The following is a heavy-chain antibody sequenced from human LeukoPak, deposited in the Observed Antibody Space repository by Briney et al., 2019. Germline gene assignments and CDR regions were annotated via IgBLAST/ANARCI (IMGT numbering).Heavy chain of an antibody. CDR3: ARDLHYDSSGYSQFDP. V-gene: IGHV4-31*03. Sequence: SETLSLTCTVSGGSISSGGYYWSWIRQHPGKGLEWIGYIYYSGSTYYNPSLKSRVTISVDTSKNQFSLKLSSVTAADTAVYYCARDLHYDSSGYSQFDPWGQGTLVTVSS. CDR1: GGSISSGGYY. CDR2: IYYSGST. J-gene: IGHJ5*02. D-gene: IGHD3-22*01.